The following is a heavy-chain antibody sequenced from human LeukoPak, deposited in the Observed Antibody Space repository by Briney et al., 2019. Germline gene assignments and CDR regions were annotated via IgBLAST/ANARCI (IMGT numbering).Heavy chain of an antibody. V-gene: IGHV3-21*01. D-gene: IGHD4-17*01. J-gene: IGHJ4*02. CDR2: ISTSSGYI. CDR1: GLTFTASS. Sequence: GGSLILSCAASGLTFTASSMNWVRQAPGKGLEWVSSISTSSGYIYYAHSVQGRFTISRDNAKNSLYLQMNSLRAEDTAMYYCARNRGDPSYFDYWGQGILVTVSS. CDR3: ARNRGDPSYFDY.